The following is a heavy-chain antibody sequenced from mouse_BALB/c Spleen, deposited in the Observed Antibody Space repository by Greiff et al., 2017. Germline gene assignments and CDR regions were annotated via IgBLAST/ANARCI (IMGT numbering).Heavy chain of an antibody. CDR3: ARDPYRYDYFDY. J-gene: IGHJ2*01. CDR2: ISSGGST. V-gene: IGHV5-6-5*01. D-gene: IGHD2-14*01. CDR1: GFTFSSYA. Sequence: EGQRVESGGGLVKPGGSLKLSCAASGFTFSSYAMSWVRQTPEKRLEWVASISSGGSTYYPDSVKGRFTISRDNARNILYLQMSSLRSEDTAMYYCARDPYRYDYFDYWGQGTTLTVSS.